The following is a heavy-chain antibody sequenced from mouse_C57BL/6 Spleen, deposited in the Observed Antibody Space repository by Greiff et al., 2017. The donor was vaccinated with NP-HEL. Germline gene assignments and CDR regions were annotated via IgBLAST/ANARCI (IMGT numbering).Heavy chain of an antibody. CDR2: IDPETGGT. Sequence: VQLQQSGAELVRPGASVTLSCKASGYTFTDSEMHWVKQTPVHGLEWIGAIDPETGGTAYTQKFKGKAILTADKSSSTAYMELRSLTSEDSAVYYYNRATTVGYYFDYWGQGTTLTVSS. J-gene: IGHJ2*01. CDR1: GYTFTDSE. D-gene: IGHD1-1*01. CDR3: NRATTVGYYFDY. V-gene: IGHV1-15*01.